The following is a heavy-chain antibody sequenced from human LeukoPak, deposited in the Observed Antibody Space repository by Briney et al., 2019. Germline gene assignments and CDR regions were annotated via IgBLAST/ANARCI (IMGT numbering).Heavy chain of an antibody. CDR3: ARRGYSYGYSDY. J-gene: IGHJ4*02. Sequence: VGSVKVFCKASGYTFTGYYMRWVRQAPGQGLEWMGWINPNSGNTNYAQKLQGRVTMTTDTSTSTAYMELRSLRSDDTAVYYCARRGYSYGYSDYWGQGTLVTVSS. D-gene: IGHD5-18*01. CDR2: INPNSGNT. CDR1: GYTFTGYY. V-gene: IGHV1-18*04.